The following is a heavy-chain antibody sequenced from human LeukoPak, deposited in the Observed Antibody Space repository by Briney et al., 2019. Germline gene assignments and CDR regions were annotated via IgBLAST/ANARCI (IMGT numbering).Heavy chain of an antibody. J-gene: IGHJ4*02. CDR1: GFSFSNAW. D-gene: IGHD1-26*01. Sequence: PGGSLRLSCAASGFSFSNAWMSWVRQAPGKGLEWVGHVKSKTDSGTTDYAAPVQGRFTISRDDSKNTLYLQMNSLKAEDTAVYYCTTDEWAWGQGTLVTVSS. V-gene: IGHV3-15*01. CDR3: TTDEWA. CDR2: VKSKTDSGTT.